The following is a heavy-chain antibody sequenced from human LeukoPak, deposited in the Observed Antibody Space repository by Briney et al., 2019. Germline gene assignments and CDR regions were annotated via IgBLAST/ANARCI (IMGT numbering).Heavy chain of an antibody. CDR3: ARTENYYDSSGPPSGAFDI. J-gene: IGHJ3*02. V-gene: IGHV4-30-2*01. Sequence: PSGTLSLTCAVSGGSISSGGYSWSWIRQPPGKGLEWIGYIYHSGSTYYNPSLKGRVTISVDRSKNQFSLKLSSVTAADTAVYYCARTENYYDSSGPPSGAFDIWGQGTMVTVSS. CDR1: GGSISSGGYS. D-gene: IGHD3-22*01. CDR2: IYHSGST.